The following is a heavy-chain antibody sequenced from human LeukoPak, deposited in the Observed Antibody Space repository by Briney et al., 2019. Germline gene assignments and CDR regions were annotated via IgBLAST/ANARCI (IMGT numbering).Heavy chain of an antibody. Sequence: SETLSVTCTVSGGSISSYYWSWIRQPAGKGLEWIGRIYTSGSTNYNPSLKSRVTISVDKSKNQFFLKLSSVTAADTAVYYCARGGQWLVLDAFDIWGQGTMVTVSS. CDR1: GGSISSYY. V-gene: IGHV4-4*07. D-gene: IGHD6-19*01. J-gene: IGHJ3*02. CDR3: ARGGQWLVLDAFDI. CDR2: IYTSGST.